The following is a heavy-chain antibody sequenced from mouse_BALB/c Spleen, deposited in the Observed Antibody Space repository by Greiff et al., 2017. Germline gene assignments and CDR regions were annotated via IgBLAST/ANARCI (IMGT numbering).Heavy chain of an antibody. CDR1: GFTFSSYT. J-gene: IGHJ4*01. Sequence: VLLVESGGGLVQPGGSLKLSCAASGFTFSSYTMSWVRQTPEKRLEWVAYISNGGGSTYYPDTVKGRFTISRDNAKNTLYLQMSSLKSEDTAMYYCARDLLKGAMDYWGQGTSVTVSS. CDR3: ARDLLKGAMDY. CDR2: ISNGGGST. V-gene: IGHV5-12-2*01. D-gene: IGHD2-14*01.